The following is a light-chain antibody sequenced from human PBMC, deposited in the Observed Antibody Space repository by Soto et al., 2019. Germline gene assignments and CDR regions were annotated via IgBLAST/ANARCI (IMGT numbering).Light chain of an antibody. CDR3: SSYRSSSTLGV. Sequence: QSALTQPASVSGSPGQSITISCTGTSSDVGGYNYVSWYQLHPGKAPKLMIYEVSYRPSGVSNRFSGSKSGNTASLTISGLQAEDEADYYCSSYRSSSTLGVFGTGT. CDR1: SSDVGGYNY. V-gene: IGLV2-14*01. CDR2: EVS. J-gene: IGLJ1*01.